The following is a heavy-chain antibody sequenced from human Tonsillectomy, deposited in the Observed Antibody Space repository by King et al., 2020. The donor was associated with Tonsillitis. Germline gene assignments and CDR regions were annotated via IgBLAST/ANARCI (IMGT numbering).Heavy chain of an antibody. Sequence: QLVQSGAEVKKPGASVKVSCKASGYTFTGYYMHWVRQAPGQGLEWMGWINPNSGGTNYVQKFQGWVTMTRDTSISTAYMELSRLRSDDTAVYYCARSTMVRGVSYYYYYGMDVWGQGTTVTVSS. CDR1: GYTFTGYY. V-gene: IGHV1-2*04. CDR3: ARSTMVRGVSYYYYYGMDV. J-gene: IGHJ6*02. D-gene: IGHD3-10*01. CDR2: INPNSGGT.